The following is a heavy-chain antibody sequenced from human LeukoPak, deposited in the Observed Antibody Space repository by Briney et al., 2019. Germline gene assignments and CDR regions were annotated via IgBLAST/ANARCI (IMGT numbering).Heavy chain of an antibody. J-gene: IGHJ4*02. V-gene: IGHV3-7*01. D-gene: IGHD3-22*01. CDR3: ARDRALYDSRRGYYYTEDDY. CDR1: GFTFSSSW. Sequence: GGSLRLSCAASGFTFSSSWMSWVRQTPGKGLEWVANINQDESEQYSVDSVKGRFTISRDNAKSSLYLQMNSLRADDTAVYYCARDRALYDSRRGYYYTEDDYWGQGTLVTVSS. CDR2: INQDESEQ.